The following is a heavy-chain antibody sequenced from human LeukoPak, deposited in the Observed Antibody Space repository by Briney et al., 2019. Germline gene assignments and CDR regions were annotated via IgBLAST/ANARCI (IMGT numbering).Heavy chain of an antibody. D-gene: IGHD3-16*01. Sequence: GGSLRLSCAASGFTFSSYAMSWVRQAPGKGLEWVANIKQDGGEKYYVESVKGRFTISRDNVKNSLYLQMNSLRAEDTAVYYCARDVVGASHYWGQGILVTVSS. CDR2: IKQDGGEK. CDR1: GFTFSSYA. CDR3: ARDVVGASHY. J-gene: IGHJ4*02. V-gene: IGHV3-7*01.